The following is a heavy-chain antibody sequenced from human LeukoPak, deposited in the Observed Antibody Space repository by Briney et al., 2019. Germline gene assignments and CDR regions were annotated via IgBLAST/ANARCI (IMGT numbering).Heavy chain of an antibody. CDR1: GFTLSSSD. CDR3: ATRGNPTVGHHYLDV. Sequence: QPGGSLRLSCAASGFTLSSSDMIWVRQAPGSGLEWVSSFRHSDSNTYYADSVMGRFTISRDNSKNTLYLQMNSRSAEDTAVYYCATRGNPTVGHHYLDVWGKGTTVSVSS. D-gene: IGHD1-1*01. V-gene: IGHV3-23*05. CDR2: FRHSDSNT. J-gene: IGHJ6*03.